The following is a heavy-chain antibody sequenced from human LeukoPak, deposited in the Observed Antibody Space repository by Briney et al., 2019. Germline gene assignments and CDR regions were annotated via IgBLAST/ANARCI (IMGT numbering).Heavy chain of an antibody. CDR1: GYTFNGYY. CDR2: INPNSGGT. Sequence: GASVKVSCKASGYTFNGYYMHWVRQAPGQGLEWMGWINPNSGGTNYAQKFQGRVTMTGDTSISTAYMELSRLRSDDTAVYYCARDIAVAGTLDYWGQGTLVTVSS. D-gene: IGHD6-19*01. V-gene: IGHV1-2*02. CDR3: ARDIAVAGTLDY. J-gene: IGHJ4*02.